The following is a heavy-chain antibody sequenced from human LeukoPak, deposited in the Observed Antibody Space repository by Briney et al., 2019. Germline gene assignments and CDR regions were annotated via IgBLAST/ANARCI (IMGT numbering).Heavy chain of an antibody. CDR1: GFTFSNFW. Sequence: GGSLRLSCAASGFTFSNFWMSWVRQAPGKGLVWVSRIYSDGSSTNYADSVKGRFTISRDNAKNTLYLQMNSLRAEDTAVYYCARDRSSLRLWFGELRNWGQGTLVTVSS. CDR3: ARDRSSLRLWFGELRN. CDR2: IYSDGSST. J-gene: IGHJ4*02. D-gene: IGHD3-10*01. V-gene: IGHV3-74*01.